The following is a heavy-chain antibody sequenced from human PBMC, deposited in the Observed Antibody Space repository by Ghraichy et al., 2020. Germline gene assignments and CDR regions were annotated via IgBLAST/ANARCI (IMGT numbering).Heavy chain of an antibody. Sequence: AGSLRLSCAASGFTFSEYYMNWIRQAPGKGLEWVSFISTSGTYTKYADSVKGRFSISRDNTRNSLYLQLNSLRAEDTAVYYCARDPWGGAENSHYYYALDVWGQGTTVTVSS. CDR3: ARDPWGGAENSHYYYALDV. V-gene: IGHV3-11*06. D-gene: IGHD3-16*01. J-gene: IGHJ6*02. CDR1: GFTFSEYY. CDR2: ISTSGTYT.